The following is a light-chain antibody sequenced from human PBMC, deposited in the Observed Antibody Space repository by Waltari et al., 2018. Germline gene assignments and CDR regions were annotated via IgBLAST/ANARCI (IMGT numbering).Light chain of an antibody. CDR2: DAS. Sequence: DIVMTQSPATLSVSPGERATLSCRASQSIGSNLAWYQHKPGQVPSFLIYDASTRATGIPVRFSGSGSGTEFTLTISSLQSADFAVYFCQQYNNWPETFGQGTKVEIK. J-gene: IGKJ1*01. V-gene: IGKV3-15*01. CDR3: QQYNNWPET. CDR1: QSIGSN.